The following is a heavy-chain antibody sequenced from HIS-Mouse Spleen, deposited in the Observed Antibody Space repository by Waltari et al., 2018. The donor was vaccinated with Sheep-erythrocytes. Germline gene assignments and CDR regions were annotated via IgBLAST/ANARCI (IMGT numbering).Heavy chain of an antibody. CDR3: ARDPLTGADY. J-gene: IGHJ4*02. V-gene: IGHV4-31*02. CDR2: IYYSGST. Sequence: SWIRQHPGKGLEWIGYIYYSGSTYYNPSLKSRVTISVDTSKNQFSLKLSSVTVADTAVYYCARDPLTGADYWGQGTLVTVSS. D-gene: IGHD7-27*01.